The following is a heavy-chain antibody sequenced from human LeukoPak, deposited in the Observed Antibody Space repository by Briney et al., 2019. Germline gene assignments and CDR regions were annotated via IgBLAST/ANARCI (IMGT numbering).Heavy chain of an antibody. Sequence: GESLRLSCAASGFTFSSYWMSWVRQAPGKGLEWVANIKQDGSEKYYVDSVKGRFTISRDNAKNSLYLQMNSLRAEDTAVYYCAREVVVPAAIPFDYWGQGTLVTVSS. CDR1: GFTFSSYW. J-gene: IGHJ4*02. CDR3: AREVVVPAAIPFDY. D-gene: IGHD2-2*02. V-gene: IGHV3-7*01. CDR2: IKQDGSEK.